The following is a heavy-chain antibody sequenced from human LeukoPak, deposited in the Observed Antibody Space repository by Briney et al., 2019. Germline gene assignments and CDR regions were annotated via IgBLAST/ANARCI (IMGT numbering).Heavy chain of an antibody. Sequence: ASVKVSCKASGYTFTGYYMHWVRQAPGQGLEWKGWINPNSGGTNYAQKFQGRVTMTRDTSISTAYMELSRLRSDDTAVYYCAISGHCSSTSCLDYWGQGTLVTVSS. V-gene: IGHV1-2*02. CDR1: GYTFTGYY. CDR3: AISGHCSSTSCLDY. D-gene: IGHD2-2*01. CDR2: INPNSGGT. J-gene: IGHJ4*02.